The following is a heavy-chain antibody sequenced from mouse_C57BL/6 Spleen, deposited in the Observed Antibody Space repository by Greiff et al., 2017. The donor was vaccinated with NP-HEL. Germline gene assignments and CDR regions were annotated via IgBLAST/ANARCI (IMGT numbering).Heavy chain of an antibody. D-gene: IGHD2-2*01. Sequence: EVQLQESGGGLVKPGGSLKLSCAASGFTFSSYAMSWVRQTPEKRLEWVATISDGGSYTYYPDNVKGRFTISRDNAKNNLYLQMSHLKSEDTAMYYCANGYDLFAYWGQGTLVTVSA. CDR3: ANGYDLFAY. CDR2: ISDGGSYT. J-gene: IGHJ3*01. V-gene: IGHV5-4*01. CDR1: GFTFSSYA.